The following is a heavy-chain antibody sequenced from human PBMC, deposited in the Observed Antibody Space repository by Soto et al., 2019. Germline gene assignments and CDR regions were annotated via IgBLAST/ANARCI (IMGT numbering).Heavy chain of an antibody. D-gene: IGHD3-22*01. CDR3: ARQVMYYYDSSGYPDAFDI. Sequence: GESLKISCKGSGYSFTSYWISWVRQMPGKGLEGMGRLDPSYSYTNYSRSFQGHVTISAHKSISTAYLQLSSLKASDTAMYYFARQVMYYYDSSGYPDAFDIWGQGTMVTVSS. V-gene: IGHV5-10-1*01. CDR2: LDPSYSYT. J-gene: IGHJ3*02. CDR1: GYSFTSYW.